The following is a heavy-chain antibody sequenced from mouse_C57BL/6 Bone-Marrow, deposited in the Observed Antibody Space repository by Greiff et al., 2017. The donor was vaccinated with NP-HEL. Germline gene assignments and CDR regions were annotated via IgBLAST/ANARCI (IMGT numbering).Heavy chain of an antibody. CDR2: IYPRSGNT. Sequence: QVQLKQSGAELARPGASVKLSCKASGYTFTSYVISWVKQRTGQGLEWIGEIYPRSGNTYYNEKFKGKATLTADKSSSTAYMELRSLTSEDSAVYFCARGGYSFAYWGQGTLVTVSA. V-gene: IGHV1-81*01. D-gene: IGHD2-3*01. CDR3: ARGGYSFAY. J-gene: IGHJ3*01. CDR1: GYTFTSYV.